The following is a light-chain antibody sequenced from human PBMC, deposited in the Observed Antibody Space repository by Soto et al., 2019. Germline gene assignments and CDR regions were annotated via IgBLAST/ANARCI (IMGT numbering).Light chain of an antibody. V-gene: IGKV3-11*01. CDR2: DAS. Sequence: EIVLTQSPATLSLSPGERATLSCRASQSVSSYLAWYQQKPGQAPRLLIYDASNRATGIPARFSGSGSGTEFALTISSLQSEDFAVYYCQQCDDWPRTFGQGTKVDI. CDR3: QQCDDWPRT. CDR1: QSVSSY. J-gene: IGKJ1*01.